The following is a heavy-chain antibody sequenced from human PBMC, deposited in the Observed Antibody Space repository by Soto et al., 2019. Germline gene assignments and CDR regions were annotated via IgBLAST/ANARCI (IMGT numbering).Heavy chain of an antibody. CDR2: IKQEGSEK. V-gene: IGHV3-7*01. CDR3: ARELQLRFLEWLLQPLGY. J-gene: IGHJ4*02. CDR1: GFTFSSYW. D-gene: IGHD3-3*01. Sequence: GGSLRLSCAASGFTFSSYWMSWVRQAPGKGLEWVANIKQEGSEKYDVDSVKGRFTIASDNAKNSLYRQMNSLRAEDTAVYYCARELQLRFLEWLLQPLGYWGQGTLVTVSS.